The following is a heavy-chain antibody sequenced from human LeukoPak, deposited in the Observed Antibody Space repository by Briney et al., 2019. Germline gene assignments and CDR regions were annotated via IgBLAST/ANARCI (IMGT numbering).Heavy chain of an antibody. CDR2: FIPMFGTA. CDR3: ATFALYNSVTSWFDP. D-gene: IGHD1-14*01. Sequence: SVKVSCKASGGTFSRYAMHWVRQAPGQGLEYMGGFIPMFGTANYAQKFQGRVTITADESTNTTYLELSSLRSEDTAVYYCATFALYNSVTSWFDPWGHGTLVTVSS. J-gene: IGHJ5*02. CDR1: GGTFSRYA. V-gene: IGHV1-69*01.